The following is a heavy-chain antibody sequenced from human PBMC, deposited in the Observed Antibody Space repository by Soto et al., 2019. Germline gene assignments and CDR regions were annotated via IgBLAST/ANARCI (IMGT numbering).Heavy chain of an antibody. CDR3: ARPEPGRNDGFDI. Sequence: RASVKVSCKASGCTFSSYSISWVRQAPGQGLEWMGGIIPIFGTANYAQKFQGRVTITADESTSTAYMELSSLRSEDTAVYYCARPEPGRNDGFDIWGQGTMVTVSS. CDR2: IIPIFGTA. CDR1: GCTFSSYS. D-gene: IGHD7-27*01. V-gene: IGHV1-69*13. J-gene: IGHJ3*02.